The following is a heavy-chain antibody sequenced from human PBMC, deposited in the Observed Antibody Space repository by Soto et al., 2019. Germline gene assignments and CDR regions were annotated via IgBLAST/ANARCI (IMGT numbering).Heavy chain of an antibody. CDR2: IIPIFGTA. CDR1: GGTFSSYA. D-gene: IGHD3-9*01. Sequence: ASVKVSCKASGGTFSSYAISWVRQAPGQGLEWMGGIIPIFGTANYAQKFQGRVTITADESTSTAYMELSSLRSEDTAVYYCARKNDYDILTGSLTHYYYYYGMDVWGQGTTVTVS. CDR3: ARKNDYDILTGSLTHYYYYYGMDV. V-gene: IGHV1-69*13. J-gene: IGHJ6*02.